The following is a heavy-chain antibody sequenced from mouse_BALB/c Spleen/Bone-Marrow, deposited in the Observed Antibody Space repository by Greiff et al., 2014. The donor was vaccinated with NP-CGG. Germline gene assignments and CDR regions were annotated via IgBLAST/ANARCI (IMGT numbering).Heavy chain of an antibody. CDR3: SKSRSCIDY. CDR1: GYTFTSYY. J-gene: IGHJ4*01. D-gene: IGHD3-1*01. Sequence: QVQLKESGAELVKPGASVKLSCKASGYTFTSYYMYWVKQRPGQGLEWIGEINPSNGGTNFNEKFKSKATLTVDKSSSTAYMQLRHLTSEESAGYYVSKSRSCIDYWGQGTSVPVSS. V-gene: IGHV1S120*01. CDR2: INPSNGGT.